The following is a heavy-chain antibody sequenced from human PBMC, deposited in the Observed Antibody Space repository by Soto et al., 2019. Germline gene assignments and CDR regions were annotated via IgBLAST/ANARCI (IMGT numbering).Heavy chain of an antibody. CDR1: GYTFTGYY. D-gene: IGHD2-2*01. CDR2: INPNSGGT. V-gene: IGHV1-2*02. J-gene: IGHJ4*02. CDR3: ASRPSVLGVPAVDY. Sequence: ASVKVSCKASGYTFTGYYMHWVRQAPGQGLEWMGWINPNSGGTNYAQKFQGRVTMTRDTSISTAYMELSRLGSDDTAVYYCASRPSVLGVPAVDYWGQGTLVTVSS.